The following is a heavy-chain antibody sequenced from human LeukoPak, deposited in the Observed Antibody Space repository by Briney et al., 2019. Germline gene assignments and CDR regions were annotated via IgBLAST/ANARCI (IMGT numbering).Heavy chain of an antibody. J-gene: IGHJ3*02. Sequence: PGGSLRLSCAASGFTYSNYAMNWVRQAPGKGLEWVSVISGSGRSTYYADSVKGRFTISRDNSKNTLYLQMDSLRAEDTAVYYCARVRDKSGYYSRNKNAFDIWGQGTMVTVSS. CDR1: GFTYSNYA. V-gene: IGHV3-23*01. CDR3: ARVRDKSGYYSRNKNAFDI. CDR2: ISGSGRST. D-gene: IGHD3-3*01.